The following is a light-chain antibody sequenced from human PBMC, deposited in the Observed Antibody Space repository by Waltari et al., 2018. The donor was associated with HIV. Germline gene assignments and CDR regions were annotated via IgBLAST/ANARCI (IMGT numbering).Light chain of an antibody. Sequence: DILLTQSPVTLSLSPGERATVSCRASQSVSTFLAWYQQKPGQAPRPLMYNSSVRAKGISARFSASGSGTDFTLTITSLDPEDFAVYYCQQRGNWPITFGQGTRLEVK. J-gene: IGKJ5*01. CDR1: QSVSTF. V-gene: IGKV3-11*01. CDR3: QQRGNWPIT. CDR2: NSS.